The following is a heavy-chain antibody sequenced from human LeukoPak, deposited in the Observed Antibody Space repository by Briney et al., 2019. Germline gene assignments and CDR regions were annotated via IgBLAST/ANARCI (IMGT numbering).Heavy chain of an antibody. CDR2: INTDGSST. CDR3: ARVWGAFDS. CDR1: GLTFSSYW. V-gene: IGHV3-74*01. D-gene: IGHD1-26*01. J-gene: IGHJ4*02. Sequence: PGGSLRLSCAASGLTFSSYWMHWVRQAPGKGLVWVSHINTDGSSTSHADSVKGRFTISRDNAKNSLCLQMNSMRAEDTAVYYCARVWGAFDSWGQGTLVTVSS.